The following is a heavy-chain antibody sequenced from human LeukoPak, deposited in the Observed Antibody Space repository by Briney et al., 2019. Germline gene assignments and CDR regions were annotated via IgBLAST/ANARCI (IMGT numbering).Heavy chain of an antibody. J-gene: IGHJ6*02. CDR1: GFTFSSYA. D-gene: IGHD4-17*01. V-gene: IGHV3-64*01. Sequence: GGSLRLSCAASGFTFSSYAMYWVRQAPGKGLEYVSAITSNGGSTYYANSVKGRFTISRDNSKSTLYLQMGSLGAEDMAVYYCARGNSVTYHFYGLDVWGQGTTVTVSS. CDR3: ARGNSVTYHFYGLDV. CDR2: ITSNGGST.